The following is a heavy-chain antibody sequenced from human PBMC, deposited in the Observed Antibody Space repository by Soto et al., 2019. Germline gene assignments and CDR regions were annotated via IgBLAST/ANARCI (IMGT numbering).Heavy chain of an antibody. CDR1: GYTFTGYY. D-gene: IGHD2-2*01. V-gene: IGHV1-2*04. Sequence: ASVKVSCKASGYTFTGYYMHWVRQAPGQGLEWMGWINPNSGGTNYAQKFQGWVTMTRDTSISTAYMELSRLRSDDTAVYYCARGYCSSTSCQKGMDVWGKGTTVTVSS. CDR3: ARGYCSSTSCQKGMDV. J-gene: IGHJ6*04. CDR2: INPNSGGT.